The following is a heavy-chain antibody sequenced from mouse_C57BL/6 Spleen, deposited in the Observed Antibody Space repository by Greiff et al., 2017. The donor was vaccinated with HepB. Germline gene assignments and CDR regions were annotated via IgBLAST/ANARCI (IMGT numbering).Heavy chain of an antibody. D-gene: IGHD3-3*01. CDR1: GYTFTDYE. V-gene: IGHV1-15*01. J-gene: IGHJ2*01. CDR2: IDPETGGT. Sequence: QVHVKQSGAELVRPGASVTLSCKASGYTFTDYEMHWVKQTPVHGLEWIGAIDPETGGTAYNQKFKGKAILTADKSSSTAYMELRSLTSEDSAVYYCTRGGLFDYWGQGTTLTVSS. CDR3: TRGGLFDY.